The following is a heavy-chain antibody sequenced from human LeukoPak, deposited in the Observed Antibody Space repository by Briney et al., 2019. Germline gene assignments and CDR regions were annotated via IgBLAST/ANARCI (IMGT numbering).Heavy chain of an antibody. CDR3: ATYSSSWSTFDC. CDR2: INPHSGGT. V-gene: IGHV1-2*02. D-gene: IGHD6-13*01. J-gene: IGHJ4*02. Sequence: GLXWMGRINPHSGGTNYAEKFQGRVTMTRDTSITTAYMELSRLRYDDTAVYYCATYSSSWSTFDCWGQGTLVTVSS.